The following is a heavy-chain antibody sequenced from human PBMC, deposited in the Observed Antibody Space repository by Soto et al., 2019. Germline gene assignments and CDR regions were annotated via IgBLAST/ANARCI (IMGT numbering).Heavy chain of an antibody. V-gene: IGHV3-30-3*01. J-gene: IGHJ4*02. Sequence: QVQLVESGGGVVQPGRSLRLSCEASGFSFSDYAMHWVRQAPGKGLEWVAIMSYDGSNKYYADSVKGRFTISRDNSKNTLYLQMNSLRGEDTAVYYCARDWSYYGHWGQGTLVTGSS. CDR1: GFSFSDYA. CDR3: ARDWSYYGH. D-gene: IGHD1-26*01. CDR2: MSYDGSNK.